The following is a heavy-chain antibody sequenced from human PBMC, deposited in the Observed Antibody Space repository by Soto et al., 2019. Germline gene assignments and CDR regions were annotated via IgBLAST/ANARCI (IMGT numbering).Heavy chain of an antibody. J-gene: IGHJ4*02. Sequence: GGSLRLSCAASGFTFANAWLNWVRQTPGKGLEWVGRIKSNADGGTTDYAAPVKGRFTISRDDSKNTLYLQMNSLKTEDTAVYYCATNPLYWGRGTLVTVSS. V-gene: IGHV3-15*07. CDR2: IKSNADGGTT. CDR1: GFTFANAW. CDR3: ATNPLY.